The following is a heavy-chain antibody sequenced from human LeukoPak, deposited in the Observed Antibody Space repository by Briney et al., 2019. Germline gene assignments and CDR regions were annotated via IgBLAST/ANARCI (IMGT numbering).Heavy chain of an antibody. D-gene: IGHD3-22*01. CDR3: ARFYDRYDAFDI. CDR1: GLTFSSYA. CDR2: ISGSGGRT. V-gene: IGHV3-23*01. Sequence: PGGSLRLSCAASGLTFSSYAMNWVRQAPGKGLEWVSVISGSGGRTYYADSVKGRFTISRDNSKNTLYLQMNSLRAEDTAVYYCARFYDRYDAFDIWGQGTMVTVSS. J-gene: IGHJ3*02.